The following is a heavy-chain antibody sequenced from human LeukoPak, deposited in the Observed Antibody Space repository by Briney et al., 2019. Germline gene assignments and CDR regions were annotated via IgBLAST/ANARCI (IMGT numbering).Heavy chain of an antibody. CDR3: AREAGSDAFDI. CDR1: GFTVSSNY. D-gene: IGHD6-25*01. V-gene: IGHV3-66*01. CDR2: IYSGGST. Sequence: GGSLRLSCAASGFTVSSNYMSWVRQAPGKGLEWVSVIYSGGSTYYADSVKGRFTVSRDNSKNTLYLQMNSLRAEDTAVYYCAREAGSDAFDIWGQGTMVTVSS. J-gene: IGHJ3*02.